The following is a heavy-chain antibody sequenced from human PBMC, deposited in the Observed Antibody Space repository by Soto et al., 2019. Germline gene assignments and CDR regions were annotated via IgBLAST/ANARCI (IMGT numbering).Heavy chain of an antibody. D-gene: IGHD3-3*01. CDR1: GFTFSSYS. J-gene: IGHJ5*02. V-gene: IGHV3-21*01. Sequence: GGSLRLSCASSGFTFSSYSMNWVRQAPGKGLEWVSSISSSSSYIYYADSVKGRFTISRDNAKNSLYLQMNSLRAEDTAVYYCAREGAPTIFGVVMYYDWFDPWGRGTLVTVSS. CDR2: ISSSSSYI. CDR3: AREGAPTIFGVVMYYDWFDP.